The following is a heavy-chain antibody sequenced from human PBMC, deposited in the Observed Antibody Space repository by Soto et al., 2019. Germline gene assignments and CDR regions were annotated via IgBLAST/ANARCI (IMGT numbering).Heavy chain of an antibody. CDR3: AREPDFWSGYGFDP. V-gene: IGHV1-18*01. CDR1: GHTFTSYG. CDR2: ISAYNGNT. Sequence: ASVKVSCKASGHTFTSYGISWVRQAPGQGLEWMGWISAYNGNTNYAQKLQGRVTMTTDTSTSTAYMELRSLRSDDTAVYYCAREPDFWSGYGFDPWGQGTLVTVSS. D-gene: IGHD3-3*01. J-gene: IGHJ5*02.